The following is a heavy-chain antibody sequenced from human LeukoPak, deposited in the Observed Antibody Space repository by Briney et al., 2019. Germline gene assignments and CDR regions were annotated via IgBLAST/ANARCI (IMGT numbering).Heavy chain of an antibody. CDR2: INAGNGNT. J-gene: IGHJ4*02. D-gene: IGHD2-2*01. V-gene: IGHV1-3*01. CDR3: ARGDIVVVPAASPYDY. Sequence: GASVKVSCKASGYTFTSYAMRWVRPAPGQRLGWMGWINAGNGNTKYSQKFQGRVTITRDTSASTAYMELSSLRSEDTAVYYCARGDIVVVPAASPYDYWGQGTLVTVSS. CDR1: GYTFTSYA.